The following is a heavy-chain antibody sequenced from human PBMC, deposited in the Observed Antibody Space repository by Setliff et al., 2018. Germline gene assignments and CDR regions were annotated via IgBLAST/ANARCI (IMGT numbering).Heavy chain of an antibody. J-gene: IGHJ5*01. D-gene: IGHD2-15*01. CDR2: IDPSGDYT. CDR3: ARARYCSGGRCYWTWLDS. Sequence: ASVKVSCKASGYTFTGYYMHWVRQAPGQGLEWMGIIDPSGDYTNYAQKFQGRVTMTTDTSTGTADMELRNLRSDDTAVYYCARARYCSGGRCYWTWLDSWAQGTLVTVSS. V-gene: IGHV1-46*01. CDR1: GYTFTGYY.